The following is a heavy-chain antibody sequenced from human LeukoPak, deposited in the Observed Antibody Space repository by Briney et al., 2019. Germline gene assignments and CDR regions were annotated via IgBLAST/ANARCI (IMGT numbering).Heavy chain of an antibody. CDR3: ARGEKGSSSGSINY. J-gene: IGHJ4*02. CDR2: MYTSGST. D-gene: IGHD6-6*01. Sequence: PSETLSLTCTVSGGSISSYYWSWIRQPTGKGLEWIGRMYTSGSTNYNPSLESRVTISVDTSKNQFSLKLSSVTAADTAVYYCARGEKGSSSGSINYWGQGTLVTVSS. V-gene: IGHV4-4*07. CDR1: GGSISSYY.